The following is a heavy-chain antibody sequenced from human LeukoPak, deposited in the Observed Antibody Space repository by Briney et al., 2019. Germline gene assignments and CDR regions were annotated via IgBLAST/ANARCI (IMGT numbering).Heavy chain of an antibody. CDR1: GYTFTAHD. CDR2: MNPKSGST. Sequence: ASVKVSCKTSGYTFTAHDIFWVRQAAGQGLEWMGWMNPKSGSTAYAQKVQGRVTFTRNTSITTAYLDLTNLRYEDTAMYYCARGRQMNWCFDLWGRGTQVTVAS. V-gene: IGHV1-8*03. CDR3: ARGRQMNWCFDL. J-gene: IGHJ2*01.